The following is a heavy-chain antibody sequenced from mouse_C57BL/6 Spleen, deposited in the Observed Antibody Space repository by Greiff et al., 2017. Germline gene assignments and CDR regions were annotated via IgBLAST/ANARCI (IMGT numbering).Heavy chain of an antibody. V-gene: IGHV1-50*01. D-gene: IGHD3-3*01. CDR3: ARKGTGQAWFAY. J-gene: IGHJ3*01. CDR1: GYTFTSYW. Sequence: QVQLQQPGAELVKPGASVKLSCKASGYTFTSYWMQWVKQRPGQGLEWIGEIDPSDSYTNYNQKFKGKATLTVDTSSSTAYMQLRSLTSEDSAVYYCARKGTGQAWFAYWGQGTLVTVSA. CDR2: IDPSDSYT.